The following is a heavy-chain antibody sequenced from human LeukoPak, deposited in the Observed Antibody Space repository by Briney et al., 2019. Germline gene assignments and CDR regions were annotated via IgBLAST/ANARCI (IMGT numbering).Heavy chain of an antibody. D-gene: IGHD1-26*01. CDR2: ISSSGSTI. J-gene: IGHJ4*02. CDR3: AGGGRGYSGSYFSTY. Sequence: GGSLRLSCAASGFIFGDYYMSWIRQAPGKGLEWVSYISSSGSTIHYADSVKGRFTISRDNAKNSLFLQMNSLRVEDTAVYYCAGGGRGYSGSYFSTYWGQGTLVTVSS. CDR1: GFIFGDYY. V-gene: IGHV3-11*01.